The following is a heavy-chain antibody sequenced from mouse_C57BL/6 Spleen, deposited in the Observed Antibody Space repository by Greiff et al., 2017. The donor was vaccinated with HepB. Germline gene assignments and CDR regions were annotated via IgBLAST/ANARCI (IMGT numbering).Heavy chain of an antibody. D-gene: IGHD1-1*01. Sequence: EVQLQQSGPELVKPGASVKMSCKASGYTFTDYNMHWVKQRHGKSLEWIGYINPNNGGTSYNQKFKGKATLTVNKSSSTAYMELRSLTSEDSAVYYCAREFITTVVPDYFDYWGQGTTLTVSS. J-gene: IGHJ2*01. V-gene: IGHV1-22*01. CDR1: GYTFTDYN. CDR2: INPNNGGT. CDR3: AREFITTVVPDYFDY.